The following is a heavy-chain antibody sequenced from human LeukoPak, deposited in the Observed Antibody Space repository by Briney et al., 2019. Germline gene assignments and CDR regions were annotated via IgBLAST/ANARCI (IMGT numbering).Heavy chain of an antibody. V-gene: IGHV3-48*01. CDR3: AKDFSSKAIVVVPAAIPVWFDY. D-gene: IGHD2-2*02. CDR2: ISSSSSTI. J-gene: IGHJ4*02. CDR1: GFTFSSYS. Sequence: GGSLRLSCAASGFTFSSYSMNWVRQAPGKGLEWVSYISSSSSTIYYADSVKGRFTISRDNSKNTLYLQMNSLRAEDTAVYYCAKDFSSKAIVVVPAAIPVWFDYWGQGTLVTVSS.